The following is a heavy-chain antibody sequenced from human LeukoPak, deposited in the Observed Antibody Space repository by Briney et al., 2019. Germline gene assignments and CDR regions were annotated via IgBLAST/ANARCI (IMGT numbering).Heavy chain of an antibody. CDR3: ARRGSYGSAYYFDY. CDR2: IYYSGST. Sequence: SETLSLTCTVSGGSISSSSYYWGWIRQPPGKGLEWIGSIYYSGSTYYNPSLKSRVTISVDTSKNQFSLKLSSVTAADTAVYYCARRGSYGSAYYFDYWGQGTLVTVSS. J-gene: IGHJ4*02. CDR1: GGSISSSSYY. V-gene: IGHV4-39*01. D-gene: IGHD5-18*01.